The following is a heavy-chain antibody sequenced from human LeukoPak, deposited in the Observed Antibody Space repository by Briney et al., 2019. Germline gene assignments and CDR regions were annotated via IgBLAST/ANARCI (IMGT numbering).Heavy chain of an antibody. CDR3: AKDHTTPHYYDSSGYYLGSHY. J-gene: IGHJ4*02. V-gene: IGHV3-23*01. D-gene: IGHD3-22*01. CDR2: ISGSGGST. CDR1: GFTFSSYA. Sequence: GGSLRLSCAASGFTFSSYAMSWVRQAPGKGLEWVSAISGSGGSTYCADSVKGRFTISRDNSKNTLYLQMNSLRAEDTAVYYCAKDHTTPHYYDSSGYYLGSHYWGQGTLVTVSS.